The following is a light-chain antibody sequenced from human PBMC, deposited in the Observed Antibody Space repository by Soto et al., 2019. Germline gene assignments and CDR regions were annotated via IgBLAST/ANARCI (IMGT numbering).Light chain of an antibody. CDR1: SSDVGGYNY. Sequence: QSALTQPASVSGSPGQSITISCTGTSSDVGGYNYVSWYQQHPGKAPKLMLYDVSNRPSGVSNRFSGSKSGNTASLTISGLQAEDEADYYCSSYTSSSTLVFGPGTKLTVL. J-gene: IGLJ1*01. CDR2: DVS. CDR3: SSYTSSSTLV. V-gene: IGLV2-14*01.